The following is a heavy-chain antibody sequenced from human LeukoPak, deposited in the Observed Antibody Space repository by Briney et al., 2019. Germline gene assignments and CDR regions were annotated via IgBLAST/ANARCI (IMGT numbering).Heavy chain of an antibody. CDR3: ARDPVGGSTIFDS. Sequence: SQTLSLTCAISGDSVSSNIAAWNWIRQSPSRGLEWLGRTFYRSRWSNDYAVSVKSRITINSDTSTNQFSLHLNSVTPEDTAVYYCARDPVGGSTIFDSWGQGTLVTVSS. V-gene: IGHV6-1*01. CDR1: GDSVSSNIAA. D-gene: IGHD1-26*01. CDR2: TFYRSRWSN. J-gene: IGHJ4*02.